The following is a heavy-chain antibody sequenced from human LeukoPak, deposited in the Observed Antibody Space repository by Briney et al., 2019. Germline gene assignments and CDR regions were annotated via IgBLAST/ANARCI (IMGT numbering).Heavy chain of an antibody. CDR1: GFTFSSYG. D-gene: IGHD2-2*01. CDR2: IWYDGGNK. V-gene: IGHV3-33*01. J-gene: IGHJ3*02. Sequence: SLRLSCAASGFTFSSYGMHWGRQAPGKGLGWGAVIWYDGGNKYYADSVKGRFTISRDNSKNTLYLQMNSLRAEDTAVYYCARDRVPAARTRVAFDIWGQGTMVTVSS. CDR3: ARDRVPAARTRVAFDI.